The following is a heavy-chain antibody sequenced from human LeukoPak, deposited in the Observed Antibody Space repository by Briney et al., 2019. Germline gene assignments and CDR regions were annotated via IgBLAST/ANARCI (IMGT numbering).Heavy chain of an antibody. Sequence: PGGSLRLSCAASGFTVSSNYMSWVRQAPGKGLEWVSVIYSGGSTYYADSVKGRFTISRDNSKNTLYLQMNSLRAEDTAVYYCARGGNSGTHAFDIWGQGTMVTVSS. CDR1: GFTVSSNY. CDR2: IYSGGST. CDR3: ARGGNSGTHAFDI. J-gene: IGHJ3*02. D-gene: IGHD4-23*01. V-gene: IGHV3-53*01.